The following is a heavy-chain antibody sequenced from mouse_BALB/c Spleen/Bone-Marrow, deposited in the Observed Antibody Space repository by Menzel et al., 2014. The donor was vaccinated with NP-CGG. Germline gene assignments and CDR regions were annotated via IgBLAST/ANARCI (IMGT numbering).Heavy chain of an antibody. CDR2: IDPANGIT. D-gene: IGHD1-1*01. V-gene: IGHV14-3*02. Sequence: EVQLQQSGAELVKPGASVKLSCTGSVFNIRDTYMHWVKQSSEQGLEWIGRIDPANGITEFDPKFQGKAIITADRSSNPAYLHLSRLTSEDTAVYYCAAYYYGSSYGFAYWSQGTLVTVSA. J-gene: IGHJ3*01. CDR1: VFNIRDTY. CDR3: AAYYYGSSYGFAY.